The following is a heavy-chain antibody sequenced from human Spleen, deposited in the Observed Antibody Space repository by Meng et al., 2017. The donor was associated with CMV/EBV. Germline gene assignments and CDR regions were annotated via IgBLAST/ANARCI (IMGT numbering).Heavy chain of an antibody. D-gene: IGHD2-2*01. J-gene: IGHJ3*01. V-gene: IGHV1-2*02. CDR2: INPNTGGT. Sequence: ASVKVSCKASGYTFTSYGISWVRQAPGQGLVWVGWINPNTGGTNYAQKFQGRVTMTRDTSISIAYMELTGLKSDDTAMYYCARDCVSSNCYDAFDLWGQGTVVTVSS. CDR3: ARDCVSSNCYDAFDL. CDR1: GYTFTSYG.